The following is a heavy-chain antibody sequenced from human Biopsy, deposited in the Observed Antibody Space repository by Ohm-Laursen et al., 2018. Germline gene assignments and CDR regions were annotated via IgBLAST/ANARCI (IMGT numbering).Heavy chain of an antibody. Sequence: ASVKVSCKASGDAFLGYYLHWVRQAPGQGLGWMGSIYPNSGDTDFAQKFQDRVSMTRDTSVSTAYLELSSLRSDDTAIYYCARDLLEWSLPSWGQGTLVTVSS. CDR2: IYPNSGDT. CDR3: ARDLLEWSLPS. V-gene: IGHV1-2*02. D-gene: IGHD3-3*01. J-gene: IGHJ4*02. CDR1: GDAFLGYY.